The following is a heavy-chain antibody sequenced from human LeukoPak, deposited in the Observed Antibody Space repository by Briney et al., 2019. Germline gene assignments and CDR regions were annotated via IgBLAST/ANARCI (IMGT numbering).Heavy chain of an antibody. D-gene: IGHD3-10*01. Sequence: GGSLRLSCSASGFTFSSRWMSWVRQAPGKGLEWVANIKEDGSQKYYADSVKGRFTISRDNAKNSLYLQLTSLRAEDTAMYYCAGDRGYLQFDYWGQGTLVTVSS. J-gene: IGHJ4*02. CDR1: GFTFSSRW. CDR3: AGDRGYLQFDY. V-gene: IGHV3-7*03. CDR2: IKEDGSQK.